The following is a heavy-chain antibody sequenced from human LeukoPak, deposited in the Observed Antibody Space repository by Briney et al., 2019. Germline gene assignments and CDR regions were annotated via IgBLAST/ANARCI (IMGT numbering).Heavy chain of an antibody. Sequence: SETLSLTCTVSGGSISSCRYYWGRLPQPPGKGLVWIRSFYYIVRTYYTPTLKSRATVAVVTSKTLSSLKLNSMTAAYTAMYYCTRHSAGYSSGWLVTGVDPWGQGNLVTVSS. CDR3: TRHSAGYSSGWLVTGVDP. V-gene: IGHV4-39*01. CDR2: FYYIVRT. D-gene: IGHD6-19*01. CDR1: GGSISSCRYY. J-gene: IGHJ5*02.